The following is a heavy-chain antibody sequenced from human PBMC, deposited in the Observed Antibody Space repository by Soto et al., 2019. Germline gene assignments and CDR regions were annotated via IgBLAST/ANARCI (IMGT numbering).Heavy chain of an antibody. CDR2: ISGSGGST. CDR3: AKDGEAGSSGWYGGHWGV. CDR1: GFTFSSYA. V-gene: IGHV3-23*01. D-gene: IGHD6-19*01. Sequence: EVQLLESGGGLVQPGGSLRLSCAASGFTFSSYAMSWVRQAPGKGLEWVSAISGSGGSTHYADSVKGRFTISRDNSKNTLYLQMNSLRAEDTAVYYCAKDGEAGSSGWYGGHWGVWGQGTMVTVSS. J-gene: IGHJ3*01.